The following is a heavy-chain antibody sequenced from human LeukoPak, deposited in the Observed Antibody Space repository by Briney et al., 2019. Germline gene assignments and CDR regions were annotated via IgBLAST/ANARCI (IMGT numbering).Heavy chain of an antibody. CDR3: ARDYTGYFP. D-gene: IGHD3-9*01. V-gene: IGHV3-7*03. CDR2: IKADGSEK. Sequence: GGSLRLSCAASGFTFSSYTMSWVRQAPGKGLEWVANIKADGSEKYYVDSVKGRFTISRDNAKNSLYLQMNSLRAEDTAVYYCARDYTGYFPWGQGTLVIVSS. CDR1: GFTFSSYT. J-gene: IGHJ5*02.